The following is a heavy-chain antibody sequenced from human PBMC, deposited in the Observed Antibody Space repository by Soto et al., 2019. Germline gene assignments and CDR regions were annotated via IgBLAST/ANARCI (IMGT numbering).Heavy chain of an antibody. Sequence: GESLKISCKGSGSSFTSYWIGWVRQMPGKGLEWMGIIYPGDSDTRYSPSFQGQVTISADKSISTAYLQWSSLKASDTAMYYCARRGLRFLEWLPLYYFDYWGQGTLVTVSS. D-gene: IGHD3-3*01. CDR3: ARRGLRFLEWLPLYYFDY. V-gene: IGHV5-51*01. J-gene: IGHJ4*02. CDR1: GSSFTSYW. CDR2: IYPGDSDT.